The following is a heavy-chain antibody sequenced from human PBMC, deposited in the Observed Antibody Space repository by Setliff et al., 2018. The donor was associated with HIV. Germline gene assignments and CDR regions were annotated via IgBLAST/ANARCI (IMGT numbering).Heavy chain of an antibody. Sequence: GGSLRLSCAASGFTFSGYGMHWVRQAPGKGLEWVAVIWYDGSNKYYADSVKGRFTISRDNSKNTLYLQMNSLRAEDTAVYYCAKVDDGQCNTFNCRDFDYWGRGTLVTVSS. J-gene: IGHJ4*02. CDR3: AKVDDGQCNTFNCRDFDY. V-gene: IGHV3-33*06. CDR2: IWYDGSNK. D-gene: IGHD1-1*01. CDR1: GFTFSGYG.